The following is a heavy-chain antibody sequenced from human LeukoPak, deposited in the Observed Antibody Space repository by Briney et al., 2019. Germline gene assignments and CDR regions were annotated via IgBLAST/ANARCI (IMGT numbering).Heavy chain of an antibody. V-gene: IGHV4-59*01. D-gene: IGHD2-15*01. CDR2: IYYSGST. CDR1: GGSISSYY. CDR3: AREVEYCSSSSCSRGYFDL. J-gene: IGHJ2*01. Sequence: KPSETLSLTCTVSGGSISSYYWSWIRQPPGKGLEWIGYIYYSGSTNYHPSLKSRVTISVDTSKKQFSLKLSSVTAADTAVYYCAREVEYCSSSSCSRGYFDLWGRGTLVTVSS.